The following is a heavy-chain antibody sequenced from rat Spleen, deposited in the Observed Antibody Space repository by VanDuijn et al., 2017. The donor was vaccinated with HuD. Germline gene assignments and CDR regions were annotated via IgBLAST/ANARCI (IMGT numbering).Heavy chain of an antibody. Sequence: EVQLQESGPGLVKPSQSLSLTCSVTDHSITNGYRWNWIRKFPGNKLEWMGYINSAGNTLYNPSLKSRISITRDTSKNQFFLQVNSVTTEDTATYYCARSDGTHYYLPFLYWGQGTQVTVSS. CDR1: DHSITNGYR. CDR2: INSAGNT. CDR3: ARSDGTHYYLPFLY. D-gene: IGHD1-12*02. J-gene: IGHJ3*01. V-gene: IGHV3-3*01.